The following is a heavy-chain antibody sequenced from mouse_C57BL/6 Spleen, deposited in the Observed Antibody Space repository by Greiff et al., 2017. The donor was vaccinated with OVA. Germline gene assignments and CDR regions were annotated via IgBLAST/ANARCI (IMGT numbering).Heavy chain of an antibody. Sequence: QVQLQQPGAELVMPGASVKLSCKASGYTFTSYWMHWVKQSPGQGLEWIGEIDTYDSYTNYNQKFKGKSTLTVDKSSSTAYLQLSSLTSEDSAVYYCARIYYDYPYYCDYWGQGTTLTVSS. CDR1: GYTFTSYW. D-gene: IGHD2-4*01. V-gene: IGHV1-69*01. CDR2: IDTYDSYT. J-gene: IGHJ2*01. CDR3: ARIYYDYPYYCDY.